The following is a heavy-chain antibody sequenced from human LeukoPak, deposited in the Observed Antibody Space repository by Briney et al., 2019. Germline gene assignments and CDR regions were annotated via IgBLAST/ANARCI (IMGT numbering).Heavy chain of an antibody. D-gene: IGHD3-9*01. CDR1: GFTFSNYA. V-gene: IGHV3-23*01. CDR2: VSGRDDST. J-gene: IGHJ4*02. Sequence: GGSLRLSCAASGFTFSNYAMSWVRQAPGKGLEWVSAVSGRDDSTYYADSVKGRFTISRDNSKNTLYLQMNSLRAEDTTVYYCAKWGDYDILTGYYDSDYWGQGTLVTVSS. CDR3: AKWGDYDILTGYYDSDY.